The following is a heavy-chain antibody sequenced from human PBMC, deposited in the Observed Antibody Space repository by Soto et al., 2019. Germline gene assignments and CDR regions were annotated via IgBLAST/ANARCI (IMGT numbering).Heavy chain of an antibody. V-gene: IGHV2-5*02. J-gene: IGHJ4*02. CDR3: AHMRAAKFDY. D-gene: IGHD2-15*01. CDR2: IYWDDDQ. Sequence: QITLKESGPTLVKPTQTRTLTCNVSGVSLSTGGVGVGWIRQPPGKALEWLARIYWDDDQRSSPSLKSRLTTTKDTAKNQVVLTMTNMAPEDTATYHCAHMRAAKFDYWGQGTLVTVSS. CDR1: GVSLSTGGVG.